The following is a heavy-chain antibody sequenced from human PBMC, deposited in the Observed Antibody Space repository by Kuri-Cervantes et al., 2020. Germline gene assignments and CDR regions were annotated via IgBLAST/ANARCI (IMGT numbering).Heavy chain of an antibody. CDR2: ISGSGGST. CDR3: AKAGYYYDSSGYYYY. CDR1: GFTFNNAW. D-gene: IGHD3-22*01. Sequence: GESLKISCAASGFTFNNAWMNWVRQAPGKGLEWVSAISGSGGSTYYADSVKGRFTISRDNSKNTLYLQMNSLRAEDTAVYYCAKAGYYYDSSGYYYYWGQGTLVTVSS. J-gene: IGHJ4*02. V-gene: IGHV3-23*01.